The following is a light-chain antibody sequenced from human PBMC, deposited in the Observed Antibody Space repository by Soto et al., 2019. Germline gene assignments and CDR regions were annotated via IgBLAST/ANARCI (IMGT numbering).Light chain of an antibody. V-gene: IGKV1-39*01. J-gene: IGKJ4*01. CDR1: QSISSY. CDR2: AAS. CDR3: QQTYSTPLT. Sequence: DIQMTQSPSSLSASVGDRVTITCRASQSISSYLNWYQQRPGKAPKLLIYAASSLQSGVPSRFSGSGSGTDFTLTISSLQPEDFATCYCQQTYSTPLTFGGGNKVEIK.